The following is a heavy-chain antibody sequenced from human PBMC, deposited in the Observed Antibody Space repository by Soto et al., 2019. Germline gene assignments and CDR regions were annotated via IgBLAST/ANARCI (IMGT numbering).Heavy chain of an antibody. V-gene: IGHV4-59*01. Sequence: PSETLSLTCTVSGGSISSYYWSWIRQPPGKGLEWIGYIYYSGSTNYNPSLKSRVAISVDTSKNQFSLKLSSVTAADTAVYYCARRYGVSFDYWGQGTLVTVS. CDR2: IYYSGST. J-gene: IGHJ4*02. CDR3: ARRYGVSFDY. D-gene: IGHD4-17*01. CDR1: GGSISSYY.